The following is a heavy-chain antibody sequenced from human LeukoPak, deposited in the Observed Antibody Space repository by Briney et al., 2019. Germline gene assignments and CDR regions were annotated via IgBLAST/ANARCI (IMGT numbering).Heavy chain of an antibody. Sequence: PGGPLRLSCAASGFTFSDYYMSWIRQAPGKGLEWVSYISSSGSTLYYVDSVKGRFTISSDNAKNSLYLQMSSLRAEDTAVYYWARGSKKSVTTALVYWGQGTLVTVSS. CDR3: ARGSKKSVTTALVY. CDR1: GFTFSDYY. D-gene: IGHD4-17*01. CDR2: ISSSGSTL. J-gene: IGHJ4*02. V-gene: IGHV3-11*01.